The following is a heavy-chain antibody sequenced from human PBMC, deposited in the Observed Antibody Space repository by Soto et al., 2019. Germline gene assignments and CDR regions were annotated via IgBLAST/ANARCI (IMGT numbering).Heavy chain of an antibody. D-gene: IGHD1-1*01. CDR2: SSNSGTFA. V-gene: IGHV3-11*06. J-gene: IGHJ4*02. CDR1: GFTFNEYY. CDR3: ARSGDNYNLLDY. Sequence: PGGSLRLSCAASGFTFNEYYLSWIWQAPGKGMVYITCSSNSGTFARCADTVKGRFSNYRDNAKNSLYLQINTLRGYDTAIYYCARSGDNYNLLDYWGQGTPVTVSS.